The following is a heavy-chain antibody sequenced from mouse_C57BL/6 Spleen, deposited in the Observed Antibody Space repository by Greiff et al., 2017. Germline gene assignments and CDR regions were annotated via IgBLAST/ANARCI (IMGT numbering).Heavy chain of an antibody. CDR2: INPSNGGT. V-gene: IGHV1-53*01. Sequence: QVQLQQPGPELVKPAPSVNMSCKASGYSFTSYWMHWVKQRPGQGLEWVGNINPSNGGTNYNEKCKSKATLTVDNSSSTSYMQLSGLTSEDSAVYYCGRGRGDFDDWGQGTTLTVS. J-gene: IGHJ2*01. CDR1: GYSFTSYW. CDR3: GRGRGDFDD.